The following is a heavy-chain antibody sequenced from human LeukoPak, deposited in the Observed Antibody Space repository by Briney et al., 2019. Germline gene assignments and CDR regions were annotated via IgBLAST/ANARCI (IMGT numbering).Heavy chain of an antibody. V-gene: IGHV3-30-3*01. D-gene: IGHD3-3*01. CDR3: AREAYDFWSGYDYYYYGMDV. CDR1: GFTFSSYA. J-gene: IGHJ6*02. CDR2: ISYDGSNK. Sequence: GGSLRLSCAASGFTFSSYAMHWVRQAPGKGLEWVAVISYDGSNKYYADSVKGRFTISRGNSKNTLYLQMNSLRAEDTAVYYCAREAYDFWSGYDYYYYGMDVWGQGTTVTVSS.